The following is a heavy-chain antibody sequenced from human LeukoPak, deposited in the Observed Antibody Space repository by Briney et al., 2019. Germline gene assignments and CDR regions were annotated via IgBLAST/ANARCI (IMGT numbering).Heavy chain of an antibody. CDR1: GFTFSIYW. V-gene: IGHV3-7*01. CDR3: ARDLQDVVGAIDY. D-gene: IGHD5-12*01. Sequence: PGGSLRLSCAASGFTFSIYWMSWVRQAPGKGLEWVANIKQDGSEKYYVDSVKGRFTISRDNAKNSLYLQMNSLRAEDTAVYYCARDLQDVVGAIDYWGQGTLVTVSS. CDR2: IKQDGSEK. J-gene: IGHJ4*02.